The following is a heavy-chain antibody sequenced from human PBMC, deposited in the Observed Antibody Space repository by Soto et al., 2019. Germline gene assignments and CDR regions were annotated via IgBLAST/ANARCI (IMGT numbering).Heavy chain of an antibody. D-gene: IGHD6-19*01. V-gene: IGHV3-7*02. CDR1: GFTFSSYW. Sequence: GGSLRLSCAASGFTFSSYWMSWVRQAPGKGLEWVANIKQDGSEKYYVDSVKGRFTISRDNAKNSLYLQMNSLRAEDTAVYYCARAVEQWLVRGGMDVWGQGTTVTVS. J-gene: IGHJ6*02. CDR3: ARAVEQWLVRGGMDV. CDR2: IKQDGSEK.